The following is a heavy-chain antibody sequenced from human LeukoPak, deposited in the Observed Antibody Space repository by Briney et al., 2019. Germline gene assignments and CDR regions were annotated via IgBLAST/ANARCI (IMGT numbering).Heavy chain of an antibody. Sequence: GGSLRLSCAASGYAFSSYSMNWVRQAPGKGLEWVSSISSSSSYIYYADSVKGRFTISRDNAKNSLYLQMNSLRAEDTAVYYCARDSAVDCSGGSCYSDFQHWGQGTLVTVSS. D-gene: IGHD2-15*01. V-gene: IGHV3-21*01. CDR2: ISSSSSYI. J-gene: IGHJ1*01. CDR1: GYAFSSYS. CDR3: ARDSAVDCSGGSCYSDFQH.